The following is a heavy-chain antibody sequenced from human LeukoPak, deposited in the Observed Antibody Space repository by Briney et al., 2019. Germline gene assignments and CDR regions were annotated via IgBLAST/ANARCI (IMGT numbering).Heavy chain of an antibody. J-gene: IGHJ4*02. CDR2: IYSGGST. V-gene: IGHV3-53*05. CDR1: GFTVSSNY. CDR3: ARGGSYGDYNDY. D-gene: IGHD1-26*01. Sequence: GGSLRLSCAASGFTVSSNYMSWVCQAPGKGLEWVSVIYSGGSTYYADSVKGRFTISRDNSKNTLYLQMNSPRAEDTAVYYCARGGSYGDYNDYWGQGTLVTVSS.